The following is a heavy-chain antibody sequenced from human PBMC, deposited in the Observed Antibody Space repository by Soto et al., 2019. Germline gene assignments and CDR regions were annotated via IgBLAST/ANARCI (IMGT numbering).Heavy chain of an antibody. CDR3: ARVWRTGGYYGSGSYSEYYYGMDV. Sequence: SETLSLTCTVSGGSFSSSNDYWVWIRQPPGKGLEWVGSFYFGGSTDHNPSLKSRVTISLDTSKNQFSLKLSSVTAADTAVYYCARVWRTGGYYGSGSYSEYYYGMDVWGQGTTVTVSS. CDR2: FYFGGST. D-gene: IGHD3-10*01. J-gene: IGHJ6*02. V-gene: IGHV4-39*07. CDR1: GGSFSSSNDY.